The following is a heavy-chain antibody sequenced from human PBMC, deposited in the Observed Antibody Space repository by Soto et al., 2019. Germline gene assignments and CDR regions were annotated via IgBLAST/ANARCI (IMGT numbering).Heavy chain of an antibody. J-gene: IGHJ5*02. CDR3: ARDSVESNWFDP. Sequence: SETLSLTCTVSGGSVSSGSYYWSWIRQPPGKGLEWIGYIYYSGSTYYNPSLKSRVTISVDTSKNQFSLKLSSVTAADTAVYYCARDSVESNWFDPWGQGTLVTVSS. CDR1: GGSVSSGSYY. D-gene: IGHD6-19*01. CDR2: IYYSGST. V-gene: IGHV4-31*03.